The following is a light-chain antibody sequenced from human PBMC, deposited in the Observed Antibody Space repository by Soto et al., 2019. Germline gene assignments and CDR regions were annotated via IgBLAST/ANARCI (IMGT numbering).Light chain of an antibody. V-gene: IGKV3-20*01. Sequence: EVVLTQSPGTLSLSPGERATLSCRASQSFTNKYLAWYQHKPGQGPRLLILGSSDRPTGIPDRFSGSGSGTDFTLTISRLEPEDFAVYYCQQYGSSPPYTFGQGTKLEF. CDR1: QSFTNKY. CDR2: GSS. CDR3: QQYGSSPPYT. J-gene: IGKJ2*01.